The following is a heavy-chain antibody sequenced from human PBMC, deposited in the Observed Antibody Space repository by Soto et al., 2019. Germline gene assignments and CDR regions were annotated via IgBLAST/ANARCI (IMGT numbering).Heavy chain of an antibody. CDR1: GYTFTNYA. D-gene: IGHD3-10*01. CDR3: AIWFWTMTRGAYYFDC. CDR2: INAGNGHT. Sequence: ASVKVSCKASGYTFTNYAMQWVRQAPGQRLEWMGWINAGNGHTKYSQNFQGRVTITRDTSASTAYMELSSLISEDAAVYYCAIWFWTMTRGAYYFDCWGEGTLVTVAS. J-gene: IGHJ4*02. V-gene: IGHV1-3*01.